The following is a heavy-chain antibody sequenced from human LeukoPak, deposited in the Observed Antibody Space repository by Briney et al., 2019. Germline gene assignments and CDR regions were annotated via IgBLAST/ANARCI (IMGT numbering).Heavy chain of an antibody. D-gene: IGHD3-10*01. CDR2: ISSSTGTV. Sequence: HPGGSLRLSCAASGFTFSTYIMNWVRQAPGKGLEWVSYISSSTGTVYYADSVQGRFTISRDNAKNSLYLQMNSLRVEDTAVYYCARRPFGADYWGQGTLVTVSS. CDR1: GFTFSTYI. CDR3: ARRPFGADY. J-gene: IGHJ4*02. V-gene: IGHV3-48*04.